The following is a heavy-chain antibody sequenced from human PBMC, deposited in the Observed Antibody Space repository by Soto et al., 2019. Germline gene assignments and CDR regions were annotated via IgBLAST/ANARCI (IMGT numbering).Heavy chain of an antibody. Sequence: QVTVKESGPVLVKPTETLTLTCTVSGFSLSNAGLGVSWIRQPPGKALELLAHIFSNDEKSYSTSLKSRLTISKDTYKCQVVLIMTNMYPVDTATYYCASTYTTSWYWFDPWGQGTLVTVSS. D-gene: IGHD6-13*01. CDR3: ASTYTTSWYWFDP. CDR2: IFSNDEK. J-gene: IGHJ5*02. V-gene: IGHV2-26*04. CDR1: GFSLSNAGLG.